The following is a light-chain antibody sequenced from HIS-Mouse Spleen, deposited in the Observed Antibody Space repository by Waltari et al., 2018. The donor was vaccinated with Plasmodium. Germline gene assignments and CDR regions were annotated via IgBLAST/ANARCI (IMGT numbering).Light chain of an antibody. CDR1: QSVSSSY. Sequence: EIVLTQSPGTLSLSPGERATLSCRASQSVSSSYLAWYQQKPGQAPRLLIYGASSRATGIPDRFSGSGSGTDCTLTISRLEPEDFAVYYCQQYGSSGTFGQGTKVEIK. V-gene: IGKV3-20*01. J-gene: IGKJ1*01. CDR2: GAS. CDR3: QQYGSSGT.